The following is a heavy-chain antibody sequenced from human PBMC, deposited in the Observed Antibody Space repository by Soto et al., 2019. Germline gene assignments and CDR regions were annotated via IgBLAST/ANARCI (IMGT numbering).Heavy chain of an antibody. CDR2: ISGSGGST. J-gene: IGHJ4*02. CDR3: AKGCSSTSCYGY. Sequence: EVQLLESGGGLVQPGGSLRLSCAASGFTFSSYAMSWVRQAPGKGLEWVSAISGSGGSTYYADSVKGRFTISRDNSKNTLYLQMNSLIAEDTAVYYCAKGCSSTSCYGYWGQGTLVTVSS. CDR1: GFTFSSYA. D-gene: IGHD2-2*01. V-gene: IGHV3-23*01.